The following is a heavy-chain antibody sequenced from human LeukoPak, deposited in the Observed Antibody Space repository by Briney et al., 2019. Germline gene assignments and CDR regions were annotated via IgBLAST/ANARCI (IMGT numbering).Heavy chain of an antibody. Sequence: GGSLRLSCAASGFTFSSYAMSWVRQAPGKGLEWVSAISGSGGSTYYADSVKGRFTISRDNSKNTLYLQMNSLRAEDTAVYYCAKDTGDYYDSSGYYLDYWGQGTLVTVSS. J-gene: IGHJ4*02. CDR2: ISGSGGST. V-gene: IGHV3-23*01. D-gene: IGHD3-22*01. CDR1: GFTFSSYA. CDR3: AKDTGDYYDSSGYYLDY.